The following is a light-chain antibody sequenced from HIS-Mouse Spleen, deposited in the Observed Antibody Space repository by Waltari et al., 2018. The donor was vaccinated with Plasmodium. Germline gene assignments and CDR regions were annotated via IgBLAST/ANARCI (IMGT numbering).Light chain of an antibody. J-gene: IGLJ3*02. CDR2: EDS. CDR3: YSTDSSGNHRV. Sequence: SSELTQPPSVSVSPGHTDRITCSGDALPKNSASWYQQKSGQAPVLVIYEDSKRPPGIPERFSGSSSGTMATLTISGAQVEDEADYYCYSTDSSGNHRVFGGGTKLTVL. V-gene: IGLV3-10*01. CDR1: ALPKNS.